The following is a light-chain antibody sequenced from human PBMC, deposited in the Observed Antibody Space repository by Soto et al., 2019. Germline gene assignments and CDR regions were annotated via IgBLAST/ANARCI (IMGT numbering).Light chain of an antibody. CDR2: GNT. CDR3: QSYDSRLSVSG. Sequence: QSVLTQPPSVSGAPGQRVTISCTGSSSNIGAGYDVHWYQQLPGTAPKLLIYGNTNRPSGVPDRFSGSKSGASAFLAITGLQAEDEADYYCQSYDSRLSVSGFGGGTKVTVL. V-gene: IGLV1-40*01. J-gene: IGLJ3*02. CDR1: SSNIGAGYD.